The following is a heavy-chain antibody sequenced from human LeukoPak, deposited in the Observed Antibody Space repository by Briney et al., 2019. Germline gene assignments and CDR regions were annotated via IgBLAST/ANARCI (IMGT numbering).Heavy chain of an antibody. J-gene: IGHJ4*02. CDR2: ISSNGATT. CDR1: GFTFSYYA. D-gene: IGHD4-17*01. Sequence: GGSLRLSCATSGFTFSYYAIHWVRQAPGKGLEYVSAISSNGATTYYANSVKGRFTISRDNSKNTVHLQMGSLTTEDMAVYYCARGHFGDPYNFDYWGQGALVTV. CDR3: ARGHFGDPYNFDY. V-gene: IGHV3-64*01.